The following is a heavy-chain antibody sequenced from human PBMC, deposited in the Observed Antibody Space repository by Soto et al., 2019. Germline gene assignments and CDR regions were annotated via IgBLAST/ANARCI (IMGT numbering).Heavy chain of an antibody. CDR3: ASSPPTDYGDFFDS. D-gene: IGHD4-17*01. CDR1: GFPFSSYA. CDR2: VSASGGST. V-gene: IGHV3-23*01. J-gene: IGHJ5*01. Sequence: GGSLRLSCAASGFPFSSYAMTWVRQAPGKGLEWVSGVSASGGSTFYADFVKGRVTISRDNSKRMVFLQMDSLRAEDTAVYYCASSPPTDYGDFFDSWGQGTLVTVSS.